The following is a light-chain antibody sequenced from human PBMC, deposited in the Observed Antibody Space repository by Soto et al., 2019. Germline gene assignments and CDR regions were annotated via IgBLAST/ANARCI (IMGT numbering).Light chain of an antibody. J-gene: IGKJ1*01. V-gene: IGKV1-5*01. CDR3: KQYNTYTWP. CDR1: QSISSW. Sequence: DIQMTQAPSTLSASVGDRVTITCRASQSISSWLAWYQQKPGKAPKLLIYDASSLESGVPSRFSGSGSGTEFTLTISSLQPDDFATYYCKQYNTYTWPFRQGTKVDIX. CDR2: DAS.